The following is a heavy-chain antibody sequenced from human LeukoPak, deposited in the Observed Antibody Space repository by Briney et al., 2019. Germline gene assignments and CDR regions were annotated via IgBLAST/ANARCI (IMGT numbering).Heavy chain of an antibody. V-gene: IGHV3-74*01. Sequence: PGGSLRLSCAASGFTFSNYWMHWVRQAPGKGLVWVSYINSDGSGTNYADSVKGRFSISRGNAKNTLYLQMNSLRAEDTAVYYCAKEGSNDAFDIWGQGTMVTVSS. CDR2: INSDGSGT. CDR3: AKEGSNDAFDI. CDR1: GFTFSNYW. J-gene: IGHJ3*02.